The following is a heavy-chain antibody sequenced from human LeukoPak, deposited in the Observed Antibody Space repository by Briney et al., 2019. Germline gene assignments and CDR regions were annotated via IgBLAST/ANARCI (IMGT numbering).Heavy chain of an antibody. V-gene: IGHV5-51*01. Sequence: GESLKISCKGSGYSFTSYWIGWVRQMPGKGLEWMGIIYPGDSDTRYSPSFQGQVTISADKSISTAYLQWSSLNASDTAMYYSAPVCDGVTTSLYGEVAQPATRFNYWGQGTLVTVSS. CDR3: APVCDGVTTSLYGEVAQPATRFNY. CDR1: GYSFTSYW. D-gene: IGHD2-8*01. CDR2: IYPGDSDT. J-gene: IGHJ4*02.